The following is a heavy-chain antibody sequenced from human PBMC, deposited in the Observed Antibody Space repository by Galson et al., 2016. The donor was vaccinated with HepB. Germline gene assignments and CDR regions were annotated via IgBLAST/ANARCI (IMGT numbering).Heavy chain of an antibody. CDR1: GVTVGNDY. D-gene: IGHD5-18*01. CDR3: ATVGGASYGLTTDPFDI. Sequence: SLRLSCATSGVTVGNDYMTWVRQAPGRGLEWVSLIYLDANSYSSDSVKGRFTISSDTSKNTLYLQMNNLRVEDTALYFCATVGGASYGLTTDPFDIWGQGTKVTVSS. J-gene: IGHJ3*02. V-gene: IGHV3-53*01. CDR2: IYLDANS.